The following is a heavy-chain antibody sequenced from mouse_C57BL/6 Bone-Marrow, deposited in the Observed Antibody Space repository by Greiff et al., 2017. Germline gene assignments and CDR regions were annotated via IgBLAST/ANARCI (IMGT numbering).Heavy chain of an antibody. CDR2: IDPENGDT. Sequence: VQLQQSGAELVRPGASVKLSCTASGFNIKDDYMHWVKQRPEQGLEWIGWIDPENGDTEYASKFQGKATITADTSSNTAYLQLSSLTSEDTAVYYCTTNYYGSLAWFADWGQGTLVTVSA. J-gene: IGHJ3*01. CDR1: GFNIKDDY. D-gene: IGHD1-1*01. V-gene: IGHV14-4*01. CDR3: TTNYYGSLAWFAD.